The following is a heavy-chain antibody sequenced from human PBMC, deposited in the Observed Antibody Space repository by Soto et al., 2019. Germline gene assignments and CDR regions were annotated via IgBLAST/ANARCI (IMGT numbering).Heavy chain of an antibody. D-gene: IGHD1-1*01. J-gene: IGHJ6*02. CDR1: GFIFSNYA. CDR2: ISGSGYNT. Sequence: PGGSLRLSCAASGFIFSNYAMSWVRQAPGKGLEWVSAISGSGYNTYYADSVKGRFTISRGNTKNTLYLQVNSLRAEDTAVFYCAKDNAYNNWSCNLNYYHYGLDVWGQGTTVTVSS. CDR3: AKDNAYNNWSCNLNYYHYGLDV. V-gene: IGHV3-23*01.